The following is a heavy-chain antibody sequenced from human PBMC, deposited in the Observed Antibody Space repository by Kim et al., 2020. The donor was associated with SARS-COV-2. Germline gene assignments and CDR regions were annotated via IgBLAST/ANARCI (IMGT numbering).Heavy chain of an antibody. D-gene: IGHD6-6*01. V-gene: IGHV4-34*01. Sequence: NPSLKSRVTISVDKSKNQFSLKLSSVTAADTAVYYCASLYYSSLDDAFDIWGQGTMVTVSS. CDR3: ASLYYSSLDDAFDI. J-gene: IGHJ3*02.